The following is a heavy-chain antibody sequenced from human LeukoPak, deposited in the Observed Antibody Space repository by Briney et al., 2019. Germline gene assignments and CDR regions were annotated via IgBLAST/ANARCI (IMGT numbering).Heavy chain of an antibody. V-gene: IGHV4-61*02. J-gene: IGHJ6*03. Sequence: SETLSLTCTVSGDSISSGDYYWSWLRQPAGKGLEWIGRISSSGSTNYNPSLKSRVTISVDTSKNQFSLKLSSVTAADTAVYYCARGRRGSHIPLDYYMDVWGKGTTVTVSS. CDR3: ARGRRGSHIPLDYYMDV. D-gene: IGHD1-1*01. CDR2: ISSSGST. CDR1: GDSISSGDYY.